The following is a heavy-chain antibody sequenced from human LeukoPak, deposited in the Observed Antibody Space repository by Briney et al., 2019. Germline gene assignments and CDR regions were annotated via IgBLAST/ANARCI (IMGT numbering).Heavy chain of an antibody. CDR3: TSAVVGAGNDI. D-gene: IGHD1-26*01. J-gene: IGHJ3*02. Sequence: PGGSLRLSCAASGFTVSDHYMDWVRQAPGKGLEWVGRTRYKADSYTTEYAASVKGRFSISRDDSKNSLYLQMNSLKTEDTAVYYCTSAVVGAGNDICGQGTMVTVSS. CDR2: TRYKADSYTT. CDR1: GFTVSDHY. V-gene: IGHV3-72*01.